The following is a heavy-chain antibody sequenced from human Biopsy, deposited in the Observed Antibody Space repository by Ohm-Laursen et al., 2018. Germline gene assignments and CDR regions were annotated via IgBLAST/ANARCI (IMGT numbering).Heavy chain of an antibody. V-gene: IGHV4-34*08. D-gene: IGHD4-17*01. J-gene: IGHJ4*02. Sequence: SDTLSLTRTVSGATFSDYYWSWIRQPPGKGLEWIGQINQSGETKYNSSLQSRVTISAEVSKNQFSLKLRSLTAADTAIYYCGNEVYGRDYWGQGARVTVSS. CDR2: INQSGET. CDR1: GATFSDYY. CDR3: GNEVYGRDY.